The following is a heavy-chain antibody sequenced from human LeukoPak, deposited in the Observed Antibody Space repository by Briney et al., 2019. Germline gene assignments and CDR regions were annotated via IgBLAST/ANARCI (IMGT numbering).Heavy chain of an antibody. CDR2: IRSKAYRGTT. J-gene: IGHJ6*02. Sequence: GGSLRLSCTASGFTFGDHAMSWVRQAPGKGLEWVGFIRSKAYRGTTEYAASVKGRFSISRDDSESTVYLQMNSLKTEDTAVYYCTRGPMQLWLHNGMDVWGQGTLVTVSS. V-gene: IGHV3-49*04. CDR3: TRGPMQLWLHNGMDV. D-gene: IGHD1-1*01. CDR1: GFTFGDHA.